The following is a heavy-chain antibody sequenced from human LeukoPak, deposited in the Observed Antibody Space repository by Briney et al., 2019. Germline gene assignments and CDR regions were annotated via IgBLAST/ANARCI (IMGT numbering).Heavy chain of an antibody. CDR2: IYYSGST. CDR3: AGSPVAVSKLFDY. V-gene: IGHV4-59*01. Sequence: SETLSLTCTVSGGSISSYYWSWIRQPPGKGLEWIGYIYYSGSTNYNPSLKSRVTTSVDTSKNQFSLKLSSVTAADTAVYYCAGSPVAVSKLFDYWGQGTLVTVSS. J-gene: IGHJ4*02. D-gene: IGHD6-19*01. CDR1: GGSISSYY.